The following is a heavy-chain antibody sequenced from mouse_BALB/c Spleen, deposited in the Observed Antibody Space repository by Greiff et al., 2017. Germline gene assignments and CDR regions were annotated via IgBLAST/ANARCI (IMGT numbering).Heavy chain of an antibody. V-gene: IGHV5-4*02. CDR3: ARSLNWDGFAY. Sequence: VKLVESGGGLVKPGGSLKLSCAASGFTFSDYYMYWVRQTPEKRLEWVATISDGGSYTYYPDSVKGRFTISRDNAKNNLYLQMSSLKSEDTAMYYCARSLNWDGFAYWGQGTLSLSLQ. J-gene: IGHJ3*01. CDR1: GFTFSDYY. CDR2: ISDGGSYT. D-gene: IGHD4-1*01.